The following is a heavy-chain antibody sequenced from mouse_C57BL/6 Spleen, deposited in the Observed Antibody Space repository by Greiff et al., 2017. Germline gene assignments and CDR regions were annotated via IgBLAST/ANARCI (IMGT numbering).Heavy chain of an antibody. CDR2: IDPEDGDT. V-gene: IGHV14-1*01. CDR1: GFNIKDYY. D-gene: IGHD1-1*01. CDR3: TPYYYGSSYGYFDV. Sequence: VQLQQSGAELVRPGASVKLSCTASGFNIKDYYMHWVKQRPEQGLEWIGRIDPEDGDTEYAPKFPGKATMTADTSSNTAYLQLSSLTSEDTAVYYCTPYYYGSSYGYFDVWGTGTTVTVSS. J-gene: IGHJ1*03.